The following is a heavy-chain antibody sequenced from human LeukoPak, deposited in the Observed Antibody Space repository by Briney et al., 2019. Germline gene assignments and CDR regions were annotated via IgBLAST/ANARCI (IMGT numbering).Heavy chain of an antibody. D-gene: IGHD6-19*01. J-gene: IGHJ6*03. CDR3: ARERAVADYYYYMDV. CDR1: GGSFSGYY. Sequence: PPETLSLTCAVYGGSFSGYYWSWIRQSPGKGLEWLGEINQSGVTNYNPSLRGRATIAVDPSKNQFSLRLGSLTAADTAIYYCARERAVADYYYYMDVWGKGTTVIVSS. CDR2: INQSGVT. V-gene: IGHV4-34*01.